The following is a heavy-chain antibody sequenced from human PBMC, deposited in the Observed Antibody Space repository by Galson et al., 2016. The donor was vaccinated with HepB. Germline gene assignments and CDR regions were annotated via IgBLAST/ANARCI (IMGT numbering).Heavy chain of an antibody. J-gene: IGHJ5*01. CDR2: ISIGDTI. Sequence: SLRLSCAASGFTFSDYYMSWIRQAPGKGLEWISYISIGDTIYYADSVKGRFTISRDNAKNLLYLQMNSLRAEDTAVYYCARAPVPFYFDVCGRGWFDPWGQGTLVIVSS. CDR1: GFTFSDYY. V-gene: IGHV3-11*01. CDR3: ARAPVPFYFDVCGRGWFDP. D-gene: IGHD3-9*01.